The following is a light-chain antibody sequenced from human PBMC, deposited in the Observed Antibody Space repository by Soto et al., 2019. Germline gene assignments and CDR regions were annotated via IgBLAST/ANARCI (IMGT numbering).Light chain of an antibody. V-gene: IGKV3-15*01. Sequence: EIVMTQSPATLSVSPGARAPLSCRASQIITSNLAWYQQKPGQAPRLLIYGASTRATGVPARFSGNGSVTDFTLTISSLQSEDFAVYYCQQYNNWRTFGQGTKVDIK. CDR2: GAS. CDR1: QIITSN. J-gene: IGKJ1*01. CDR3: QQYNNWRT.